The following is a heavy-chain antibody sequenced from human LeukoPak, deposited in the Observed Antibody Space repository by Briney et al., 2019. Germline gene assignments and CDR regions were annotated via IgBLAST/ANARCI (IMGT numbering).Heavy chain of an antibody. CDR3: ARKHGPAKYSSSWNDY. CDR2: IYPGDSDT. V-gene: IGHV5-51*01. CDR1: GYSFTSYW. J-gene: IGHJ4*02. D-gene: IGHD6-13*01. Sequence: GESLKISCKGSGYSFTSYWISWVRQMPGKGLEWMGIIYPGDSDTRYSPSFQGQVTISADKSISTAYLQWSSLKASDTAMYYCARKHGPAKYSSSWNDYWGQGTLVTVSS.